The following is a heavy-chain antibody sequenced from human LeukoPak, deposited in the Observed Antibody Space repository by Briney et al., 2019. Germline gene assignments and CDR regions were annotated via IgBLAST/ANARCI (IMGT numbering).Heavy chain of an antibody. D-gene: IGHD3-22*01. CDR3: ARDLTMTVVAIGY. V-gene: IGHV7-4-1*02. J-gene: IGHJ4*02. CDR1: GYTFTSYA. Sequence: ASVKVSCKASGYTFTSYAMNWVRQAPGQGLEWMGWINTNTGNSTYAQGFTGRFVFSLDTSDSTAYLQISSLKAEDTAVYYCARDLTMTVVAIGYWGQGTLVTVSS. CDR2: INTNTGNS.